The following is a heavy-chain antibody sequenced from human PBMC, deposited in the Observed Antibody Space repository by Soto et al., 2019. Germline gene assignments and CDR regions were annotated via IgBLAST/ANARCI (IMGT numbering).Heavy chain of an antibody. V-gene: IGHV3-74*01. CDR1: GFTFSSYW. D-gene: IGHD6-13*01. J-gene: IGHJ4*02. Sequence: EVQLVESGGGLVQPGGSLRLSCTASGFTFSSYWMHWVRQAPGKGLVWVSRINTGGSRTGYADSVKGRFTISRDNAKNTLYLQMNSLRAEDTAVYYCAREGFMSGTDYWGQGALVTVSS. CDR3: AREGFMSGTDY. CDR2: INTGGSRT.